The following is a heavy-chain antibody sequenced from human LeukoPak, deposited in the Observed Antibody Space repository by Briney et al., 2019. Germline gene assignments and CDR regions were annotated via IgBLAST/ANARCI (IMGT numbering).Heavy chain of an antibody. Sequence: GGSLRLSCAASGFTFSSYAMSWVRQAPGKGLEWVSAISGSGGSTYYADSVKGRFTISRDKSKNTLYLQMNSLRAEDTAVYYCAKDHYDSSGYPGHFDYWGQGTLVTVSS. CDR2: ISGSGGST. CDR3: AKDHYDSSGYPGHFDY. D-gene: IGHD3-22*01. V-gene: IGHV3-23*01. CDR1: GFTFSSYA. J-gene: IGHJ4*02.